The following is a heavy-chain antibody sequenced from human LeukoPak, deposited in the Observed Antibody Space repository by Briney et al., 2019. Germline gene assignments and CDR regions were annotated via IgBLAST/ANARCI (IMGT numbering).Heavy chain of an antibody. V-gene: IGHV1-18*01. J-gene: IGHJ4*02. CDR1: GYTFTSYG. CDR3: ARALTTFGVVIMGY. Sequence: GASVKVSCKASGYTFTSYGISWVRQAPGQGLEWMGWISAYNGNTNYAQKLQGRVTMTTDTSTSTAYMELRSLRSDDTAVYYCARALTTFGVVIMGYWGQGTLVTVSS. CDR2: ISAYNGNT. D-gene: IGHD3-3*01.